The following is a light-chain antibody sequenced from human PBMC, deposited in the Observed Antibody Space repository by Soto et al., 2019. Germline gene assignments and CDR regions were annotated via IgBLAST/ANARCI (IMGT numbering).Light chain of an antibody. Sequence: DIQMTQSPSTLSASVGDRVTITCRATQSITNWLAWYQQKTGKAPKLVIYDASSLQSGVPSRFSGSGSGTEFTLTISSLQSEDFAVYYCQQYNNWPPLTFGGGTKVDIK. V-gene: IGKV1-5*01. CDR2: DAS. CDR1: QSITNW. J-gene: IGKJ4*01. CDR3: QQYNNWPPLT.